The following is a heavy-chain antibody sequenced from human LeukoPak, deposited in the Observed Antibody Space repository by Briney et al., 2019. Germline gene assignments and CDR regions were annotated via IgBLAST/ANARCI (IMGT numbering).Heavy chain of an antibody. Sequence: GESLKISCKGSGYSFTSYWIGWVRQMPGKGLEWMGIIYPGDSDTRYSPSFQGQVTISADKSISTAYLQWSSLKASDTAMYYCARLHLFYDSSGYYFDCWGQGTLVTVSS. CDR2: IYPGDSDT. CDR1: GYSFTSYW. CDR3: ARLHLFYDSSGYYFDC. V-gene: IGHV5-51*01. J-gene: IGHJ4*02. D-gene: IGHD3-22*01.